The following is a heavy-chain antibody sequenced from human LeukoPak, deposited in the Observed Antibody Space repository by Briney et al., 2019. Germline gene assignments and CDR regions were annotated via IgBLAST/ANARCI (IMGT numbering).Heavy chain of an antibody. CDR2: IYYSGTT. CDR3: ARVPAPWYYYMDV. V-gene: IGHV4-59*01. Sequence: KPSETLSLTCTVSGGSLSSYSWSWIRQPPGKGLEWIGYIYYSGTTNYNPSLKSRVTISVDTSKNQFSLKLSSVTAADTAVYFCARVPAPWYYYMDVWGKGTTVTVSS. J-gene: IGHJ6*03. CDR1: GGSLSSYS.